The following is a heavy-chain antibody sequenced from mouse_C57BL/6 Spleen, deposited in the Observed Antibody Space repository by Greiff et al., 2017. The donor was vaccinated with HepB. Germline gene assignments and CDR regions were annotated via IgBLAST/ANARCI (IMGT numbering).Heavy chain of an antibody. J-gene: IGHJ2*01. V-gene: IGHV1-7*01. CDR3: TRQGTTVEVLGDYFDY. CDR2: INPSSGYT. Sequence: QVQLQQSGAELAKPGASVKLSCKASGYTFTSYWMHWVKQRPGQGLEWIGYINPSSGYTKYNQKFKDKATLTADKSSSTAYMQLSSLTYEDSAVYYCTRQGTTVEVLGDYFDYWGQGTTLTVSS. D-gene: IGHD1-1*01. CDR1: GYTFTSYW.